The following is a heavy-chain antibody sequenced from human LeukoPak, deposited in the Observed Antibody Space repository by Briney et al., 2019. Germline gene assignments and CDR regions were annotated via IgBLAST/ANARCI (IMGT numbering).Heavy chain of an antibody. J-gene: IGHJ4*02. CDR1: GFTFSSYA. V-gene: IGHV3-15*01. CDR3: TTDLGITMIRGVIVY. D-gene: IGHD3-10*01. Sequence: GGSLRLSCVASGFTFSSYAMSWVRQAPGKGLEWVGRIKSKGDGETTDYAAPVKGRFTMSRDDSKGMLYLYMNSLKTEDTAVYYCTTDLGITMIRGVIVYWGRGTLVTVSS. CDR2: IKSKGDGETT.